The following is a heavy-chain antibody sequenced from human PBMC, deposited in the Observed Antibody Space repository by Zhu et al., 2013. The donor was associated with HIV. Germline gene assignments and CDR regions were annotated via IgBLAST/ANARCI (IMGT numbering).Heavy chain of an antibody. CDR2: ISTYYGNT. J-gene: IGHJ3*01. V-gene: IGHV1-18*01. CDR1: GYTITNYG. CDR3: ARDKFDQFDGVHYYPDAFDV. Sequence: QDHLVQSGAEVKKPGASVKVSCKASGYTITNYGISWVRQAPGQGLEWVGWISTYYGNTNYAQRLQGRLTMTTDTSTNTAYMDLRSLRSDDTAVYYCARDKFDQFDGVHYYPDAFDVWGQGTTVTVSS. D-gene: IGHD1-26*01.